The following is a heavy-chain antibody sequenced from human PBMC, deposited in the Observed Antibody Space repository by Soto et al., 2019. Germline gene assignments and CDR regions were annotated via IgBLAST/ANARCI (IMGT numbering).Heavy chain of an antibody. D-gene: IGHD3-10*01. Sequence: QVQLVESGGGVVQPGRSLRLSCAASGFTFSSYAMHWVRQVPGKGLEWLAVISFDASSDFYMDSVKGHFTISRDNSNNTLFLQMSSLRAEDTALYFCARDASRRMVRGVTHLNWFDSWGQGTLLIVSS. CDR2: ISFDASSD. J-gene: IGHJ5*01. CDR3: ARDASRRMVRGVTHLNWFDS. V-gene: IGHV3-30-3*01. CDR1: GFTFSSYA.